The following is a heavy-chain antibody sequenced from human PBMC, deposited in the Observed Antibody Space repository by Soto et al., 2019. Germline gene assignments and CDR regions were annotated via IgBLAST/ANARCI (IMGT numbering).Heavy chain of an antibody. J-gene: IGHJ4*02. CDR3: ARHTYYDFWSGYFDY. CDR2: IIPILGIA. D-gene: IGHD3-3*01. V-gene: IGHV1-69*02. Sequence: QVQLVQSGAEVKKPGSSVKVSCKASGGTFSSYTISWVRQAPGQGLEWMGRIIPILGIANYAQKFQGRVTITADKSTSTAYMELSSLRSEDTAMYYCARHTYYDFWSGYFDYWGQGTLVTVSS. CDR1: GGTFSSYT.